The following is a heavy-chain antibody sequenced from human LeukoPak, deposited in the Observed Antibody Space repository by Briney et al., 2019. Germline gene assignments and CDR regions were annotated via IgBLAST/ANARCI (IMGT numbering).Heavy chain of an antibody. J-gene: IGHJ4*02. V-gene: IGHV4-59*01. D-gene: IGHD6-19*01. CDR3: ARGTSGTGWVGTLYYFDY. CDR1: GASIINYY. CDR2: IYYSGST. Sequence: SETLSLTCTVSGASIINYYWSWIRRPPGKGLEWIGYIYYSGSTKYNPSLKSRVTISVDTSKNQFSLNLDSVTAADTAVYYCARGTSGTGWVGTLYYFDYWGRGTLVTVSS.